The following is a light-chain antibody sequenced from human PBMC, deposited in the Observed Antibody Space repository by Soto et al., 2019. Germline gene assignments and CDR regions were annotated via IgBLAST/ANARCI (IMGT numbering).Light chain of an antibody. CDR2: EVS. CDR3: SSYTSSSTLGV. CDR1: SSDVGGYNY. J-gene: IGLJ3*02. Sequence: QSALTQPASVSGSPGQSITISCTGTSSDVGGYNYVSWYQQHPGKAPKLMIYEVSNRPSGVSNRFSGSKSGNTASLTISGLQAEDEADYYCSSYTSSSTLGVFGGATNFTVL. V-gene: IGLV2-14*01.